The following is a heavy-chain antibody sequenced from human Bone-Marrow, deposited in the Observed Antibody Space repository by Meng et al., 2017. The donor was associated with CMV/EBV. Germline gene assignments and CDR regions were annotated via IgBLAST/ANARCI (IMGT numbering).Heavy chain of an antibody. Sequence: SVKVSCKASGYTFTGYYTHWVRQAPGQGLEWMGGIIPIFGTANYAQKFQGRVTITTDESTSTAYMELSSLRSEDTAVYYCARENCSRTSCYYGMDVWGQGTTVTVSS. CDR3: ARENCSRTSCYYGMDV. J-gene: IGHJ6*02. V-gene: IGHV1-69*05. CDR1: GYTFTGYY. D-gene: IGHD2-2*01. CDR2: IIPIFGTA.